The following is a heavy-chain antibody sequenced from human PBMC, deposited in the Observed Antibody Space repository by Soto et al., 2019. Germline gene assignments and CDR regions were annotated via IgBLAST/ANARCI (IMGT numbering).Heavy chain of an antibody. Sequence: SETLSLTCTVSGGSINSFYWSWIRQPPGKGLEWIGYIFYSGSTKYNPSLKSRVTISVGTSKTHFSLNLTSVTAADTAVYYCARDKGRYDSGMDVWGQGTTVTVSS. D-gene: IGHD3-9*01. CDR1: GGSINSFY. CDR3: ARDKGRYDSGMDV. CDR2: IFYSGST. J-gene: IGHJ6*02. V-gene: IGHV4-59*01.